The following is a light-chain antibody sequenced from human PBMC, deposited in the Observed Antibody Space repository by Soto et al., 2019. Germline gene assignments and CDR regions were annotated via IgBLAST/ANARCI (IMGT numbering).Light chain of an antibody. CDR1: HGISSY. J-gene: IGKJ1*01. V-gene: IGKV1D-8*03. CDR2: AAS. CDR3: QQFNTSPWT. Sequence: VIWMTQSPSLLSASTGDRVTISCRMSHGISSYLAWYQQKPGKAPELLIYAASTLQSGVPSRFSGSGSGTEFTLTISSLQPDDFATYYCQQFNTSPWTFGQGTKVDIK.